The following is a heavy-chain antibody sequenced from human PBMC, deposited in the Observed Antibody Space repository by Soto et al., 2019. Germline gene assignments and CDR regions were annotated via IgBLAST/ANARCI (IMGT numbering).Heavy chain of an antibody. CDR3: ARVDAAVTSYFY. D-gene: IGHD6-13*01. CDR2: ISAYNGNT. V-gene: IGHV1-18*01. Sequence: ASVKVSCKASGYTFTSYGISWVRQAPGQGLEWMGWISAYNGNTNYAQKLQGRVTMTTDTSTSTAYMELRGLRSDDTAVYYCARVDAAVTSYFYWGQGPLAPVSS. J-gene: IGHJ4*02. CDR1: GYTFTSYG.